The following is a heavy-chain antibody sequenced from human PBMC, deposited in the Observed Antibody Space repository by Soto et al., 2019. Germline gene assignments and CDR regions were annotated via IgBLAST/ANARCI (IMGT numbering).Heavy chain of an antibody. J-gene: IGHJ4*02. V-gene: IGHV1-69*12. CDR2: IIPIFGAA. CDR1: GGSFSRYA. Sequence: QVQLVQSGAEVKKPGSSVKVSCKASGGSFSRYAMSWVRQAPGQGLEWMGGIIPIFGAANYAQKFQGRVTITADESTSTAYMELSSLRAEDTAVYYCASGITAAGSPSSGDYWGQGTLVTVSS. D-gene: IGHD6-13*01. CDR3: ASGITAAGSPSSGDY.